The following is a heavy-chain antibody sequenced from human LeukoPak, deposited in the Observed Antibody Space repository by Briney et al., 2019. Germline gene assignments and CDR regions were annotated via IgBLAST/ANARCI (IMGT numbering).Heavy chain of an antibody. J-gene: IGHJ6*02. V-gene: IGHV4-34*01. CDR3: ASGGAAAGYYYYYGMDV. D-gene: IGHD6-13*01. Sequence: SETLSLTCAVYGGSFSGYYWSWIRQPPGKGLEWIGEINHSGSTNYNPSFKSRVTISVDTSKNQFSLKLSSVTAADTAVYYCASGGAAAGYYYYYGMDVWGQGTTVTVSS. CDR2: INHSGST. CDR1: GGSFSGYY.